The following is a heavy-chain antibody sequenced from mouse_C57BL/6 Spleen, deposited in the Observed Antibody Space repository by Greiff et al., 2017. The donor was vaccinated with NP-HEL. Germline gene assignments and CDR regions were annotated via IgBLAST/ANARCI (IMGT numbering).Heavy chain of an antibody. CDR1: GYTFPDYY. CDR3: ARAAYGNYEDYFDY. Sequence: VQLQQSGPELVKPGASVKISCKASGYTFPDYYMNWVKQSHGKSLEWIGDINPNNGGTSYNQKFKGKATLTVDKSSSTAYMELRSLTSEDSAVYYCARAAYGNYEDYFDYWGQGTTLTVSS. V-gene: IGHV1-26*01. CDR2: INPNNGGT. J-gene: IGHJ2*01. D-gene: IGHD2-1*01.